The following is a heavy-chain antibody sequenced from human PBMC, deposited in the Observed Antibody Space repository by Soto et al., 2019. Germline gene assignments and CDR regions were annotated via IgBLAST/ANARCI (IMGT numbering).Heavy chain of an antibody. CDR1: GGSISSGDYY. V-gene: IGHV4-30-4*01. CDR3: ARVNSGSYTSRPHFDY. D-gene: IGHD3-10*01. Sequence: SETLSLTCTVSGGSISSGDYYWSWIRQPPGKGLEWIGYIYYSGSTYYNPSLKSRVTISVDTSKNQFSLKLSSVTAADTAVYYCARVNSGSYTSRPHFDYWGQGTLVT. CDR2: IYYSGST. J-gene: IGHJ4*02.